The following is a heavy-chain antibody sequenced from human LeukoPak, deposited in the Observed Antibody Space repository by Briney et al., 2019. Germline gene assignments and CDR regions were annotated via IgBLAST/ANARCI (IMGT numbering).Heavy chain of an antibody. Sequence: PGGSLRLSCAASGFTFSDYYMSWIRQAPGKGLEWVSYISPSGSTIYYAHSVKGRFTISRDNAKSSLYLQMNSLRAEDTAVYYCARRKHSLSWSPNEYYFDYWGQGTLVTVSS. J-gene: IGHJ4*02. CDR2: ISPSGSTI. CDR1: GFTFSDYY. CDR3: ARRKHSLSWSPNEYYFDY. V-gene: IGHV3-11*01. D-gene: IGHD6-13*01.